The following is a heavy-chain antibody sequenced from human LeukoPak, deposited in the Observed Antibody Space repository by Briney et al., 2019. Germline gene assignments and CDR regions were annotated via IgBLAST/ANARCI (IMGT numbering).Heavy chain of an antibody. D-gene: IGHD3-22*01. Sequence: ASVKVSCKASGYTFTGYYMHWVRQAPGQGLEWMGWINPNSGGTNYAQKFQGRVTMTRDTSISTTYMELSRLRSDDTAVYYCASRYDSSGYSPQWGQGTLVTVSS. J-gene: IGHJ4*02. V-gene: IGHV1-2*02. CDR3: ASRYDSSGYSPQ. CDR2: INPNSGGT. CDR1: GYTFTGYY.